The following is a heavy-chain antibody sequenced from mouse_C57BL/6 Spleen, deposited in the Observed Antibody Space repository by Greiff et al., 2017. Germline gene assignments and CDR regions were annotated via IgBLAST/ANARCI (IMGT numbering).Heavy chain of an antibody. CDR2: IDPETGGT. V-gene: IGHV1-15*01. Sequence: VQLQQSGAELVRPGASVTLSCKASGYTFTDYEMHWVKQTPVHGLEWIGAIDPETGGTAYNQTFKGKAILTADKSSSTAYMELRSLTSEDSAVYYCTDTMVTTGGYFDYWGQGTTLTVSS. CDR3: TDTMVTTGGYFDY. CDR1: GYTFTDYE. J-gene: IGHJ2*01. D-gene: IGHD2-2*01.